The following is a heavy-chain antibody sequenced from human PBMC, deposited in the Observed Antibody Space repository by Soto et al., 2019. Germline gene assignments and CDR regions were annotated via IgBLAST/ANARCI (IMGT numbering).Heavy chain of an antibody. V-gene: IGHV4-59*01. CDR2: VYGSDTND. Sequence: PSETLSLTCSASGASLSAYRWSWIRQPPGKGLEWIAYVYGSDTNDNFNPSLKGRVTMLVDTSKNLFSLTLSSVTPEDTSIYYCARDNMASLDYWGQGTLVTVSS. J-gene: IGHJ4*02. CDR3: ARDNMASLDY. CDR1: GASLSAYR.